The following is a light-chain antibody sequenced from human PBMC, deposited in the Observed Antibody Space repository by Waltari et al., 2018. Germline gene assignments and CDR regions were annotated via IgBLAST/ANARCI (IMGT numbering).Light chain of an antibody. V-gene: IGKV3-20*01. CDR1: QSVNRNY. J-gene: IGKJ5*01. CDR3: HQYGSAPPNT. Sequence: EIVLTPSPGTLSLSPGERVTLSCRASQSVNRNYLAWYQQKPGQAPRLLIYGSSIRATGIPDRFSGSGFGTDFTLTISRLEPEDFAVYYCHQYGSAPPNTFGQGTRLEIE. CDR2: GSS.